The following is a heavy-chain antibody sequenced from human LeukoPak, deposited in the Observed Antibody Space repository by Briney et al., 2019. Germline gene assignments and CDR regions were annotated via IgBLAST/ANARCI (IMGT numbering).Heavy chain of an antibody. CDR1: GYTLTELS. CDR3: ATDRGGSGSYYYYGMDV. Sequence: EASVKVSCKVSGYTLTELSMHWVRQAPGKGLEWMGGFDPEDGETIYAQKFQGRVTMTEDTSTDTACMELSSLRSEDTAVYYCATDRGGSGSYYYYGMDVWGQGTTVTVSS. V-gene: IGHV1-24*01. CDR2: FDPEDGET. J-gene: IGHJ6*02. D-gene: IGHD3-10*01.